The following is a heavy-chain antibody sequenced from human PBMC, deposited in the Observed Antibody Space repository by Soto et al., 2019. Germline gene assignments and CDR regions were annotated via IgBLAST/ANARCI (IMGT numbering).Heavy chain of an antibody. CDR1: GFTFSSYA. Sequence: GGSLRLSCAASGFTFSSYAMHWVRQAPGKALEYVSAISSNGGSTYYADSVKGRFTISRDNSKNTLYLQMSRLRAEDTAVYYCVKESGEYQPYYYDMDFCRRVT. CDR3: VKESGEYQPYYYDMDF. CDR2: ISSNGGST. J-gene: IGHJ6*02. D-gene: IGHD2-2*01. V-gene: IGHV3-64D*06.